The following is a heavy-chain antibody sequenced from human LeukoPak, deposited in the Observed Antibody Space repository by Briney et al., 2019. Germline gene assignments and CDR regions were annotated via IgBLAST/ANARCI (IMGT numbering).Heavy chain of an antibody. D-gene: IGHD4-17*01. J-gene: IGHJ5*02. V-gene: IGHV3-23*01. CDR2: ISGSGGST. CDR1: GFTFSSYA. Sequence: PGGSLRLSCAASGFTFSSYAMSWVRRAPGKGLEWVSAISGSGGSTYYADSVKGRFTISRDNAKNSLYLQMNSLRAEDTAVYYCARDVRYGDYAGWFDPWGQGTLVTVSS. CDR3: ARDVRYGDYAGWFDP.